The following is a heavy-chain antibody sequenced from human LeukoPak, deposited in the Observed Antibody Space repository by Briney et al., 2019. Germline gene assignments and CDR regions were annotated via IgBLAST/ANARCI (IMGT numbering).Heavy chain of an antibody. CDR1: GGTFSSYA. CDR2: IIPIFGTA. Sequence: SVKVSCKASGGTFSSYAISWVRQAPGQGLEWMGGIIPIFGTANYAQKFQGRVTITTDESTSTAYMELSSLRSEDTAVYYCARCPTTGAAGTRGYYYYYYYMDVWGKGTTVTVSS. CDR3: ARCPTTGAAGTRGYYYYYYYMDV. V-gene: IGHV1-69*05. J-gene: IGHJ6*03. D-gene: IGHD6-13*01.